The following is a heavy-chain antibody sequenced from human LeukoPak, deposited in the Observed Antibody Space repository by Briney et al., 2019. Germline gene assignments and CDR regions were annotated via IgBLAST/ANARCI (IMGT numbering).Heavy chain of an antibody. V-gene: IGHV3-66*01. J-gene: IGHJ4*02. CDR1: GFTVSSNY. CDR3: ARAPGISGQQLNY. D-gene: IGHD6-13*01. CDR2: IYSGGST. Sequence: GGSLRLSCAASGFTVSSNYMSWGRQAPGKGLEWVSVIYSGGSTYYADSVKGRFTISRDNSKNTLYLQMNSLRAEDTAVYYCARAPGISGQQLNYWGQGTLVTVSS.